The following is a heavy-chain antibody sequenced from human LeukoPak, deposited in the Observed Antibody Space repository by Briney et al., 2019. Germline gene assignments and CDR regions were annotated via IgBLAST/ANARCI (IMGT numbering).Heavy chain of an antibody. CDR1: GGSISSYY. J-gene: IGHJ4*02. CDR2: IFYNEGT. D-gene: IGHD6-19*01. CDR3: ARRAYSSGWLRY. Sequence: SETLSLTCTVSGGSISSYYWSWIRQPPGKGLEWIGYIFYNEGTSYNPSLKSRVTISVDTSNNQLSLKVNSVTAADTAVYYCARRAYSSGWLRYWGQGTLVTVSS. V-gene: IGHV4-59*12.